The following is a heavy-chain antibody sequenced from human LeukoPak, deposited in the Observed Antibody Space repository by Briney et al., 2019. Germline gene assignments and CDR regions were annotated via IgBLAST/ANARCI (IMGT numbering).Heavy chain of an antibody. CDR2: VYSDGST. V-gene: IGHV3-66*02. J-gene: IGHJ4*02. CDR1: GFSVSSNY. D-gene: IGHD3-9*01. CDR3: AKETTTQLRYFDWFPLFDY. Sequence: GGSLRLSCAASGFSVSSNYINWVRQAPGKGLEWVSVVYSDGSTYYADSVKGRFTISRDNSKNTLYLQMNSLRAEDTAVYYCAKETTTQLRYFDWFPLFDYWGQGTLVTVSS.